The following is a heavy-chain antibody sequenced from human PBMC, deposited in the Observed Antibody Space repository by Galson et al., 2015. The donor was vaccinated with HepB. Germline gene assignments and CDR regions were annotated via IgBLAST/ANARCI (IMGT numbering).Heavy chain of an antibody. Sequence: SLRLSCAASGFTFSNYAMSWVRQAPGKGLEWVSGLSDSGGSTYYADSVKGRFTISRDNSKNKLYLQMNSLRAEDTAVYYCAKEWGQWPHYGMDVWGQGTTVTVSS. J-gene: IGHJ6*02. D-gene: IGHD6-19*01. CDR2: LSDSGGST. CDR3: AKEWGQWPHYGMDV. CDR1: GFTFSNYA. V-gene: IGHV3-23*01.